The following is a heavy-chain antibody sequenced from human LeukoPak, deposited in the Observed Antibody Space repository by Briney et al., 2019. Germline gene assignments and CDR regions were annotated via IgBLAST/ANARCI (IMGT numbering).Heavy chain of an antibody. Sequence: SETLSLTCTVSGGSISSYYWSWIRQPPGKGLEWIGYIYYSGSTNYNPSLKSRVTISVDTSKNQFSLKLSSVTAADTAVYYCATLGVGATGRDAFDIWGQGTMVTVSS. D-gene: IGHD1-26*01. CDR2: IYYSGST. CDR1: GGSISSYY. V-gene: IGHV4-59*01. CDR3: ATLGVGATGRDAFDI. J-gene: IGHJ3*02.